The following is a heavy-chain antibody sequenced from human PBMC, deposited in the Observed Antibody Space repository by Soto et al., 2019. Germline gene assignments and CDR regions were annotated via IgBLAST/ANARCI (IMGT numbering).Heavy chain of an antibody. CDR3: ARGEGYCSGGTCYRWFDP. J-gene: IGHJ5*02. Sequence: GASVKVSCKASGYTFTKYALHWVRQAPGQRLEWMGWINAGNGNTKYSQNFQGRVTITRDTSASTSYMQLSSLRSEDTAVYYCARGEGYCSGGTCYRWFDPWGQGTLVTVSS. CDR1: GYTFTKYA. V-gene: IGHV1-3*01. CDR2: INAGNGNT. D-gene: IGHD2-15*01.